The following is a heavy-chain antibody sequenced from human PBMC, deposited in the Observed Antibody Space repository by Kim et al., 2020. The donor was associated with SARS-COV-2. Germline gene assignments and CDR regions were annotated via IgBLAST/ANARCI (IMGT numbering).Heavy chain of an antibody. D-gene: IGHD2-15*01. J-gene: IGHJ4*02. CDR3: ARERGYFDY. CDR1: GFTFSSYA. CDR2: ISYDGSNK. Sequence: GGSLRLSCAASGFTFSSYAMHWVRQAPGKGLEWVAVISYDGSNKYYADSVKGRFTISRDNSKNTLYLQMNSLRAEDTAVYYCARERGYFDYWGQGTLVTVSS. V-gene: IGHV3-30-3*01.